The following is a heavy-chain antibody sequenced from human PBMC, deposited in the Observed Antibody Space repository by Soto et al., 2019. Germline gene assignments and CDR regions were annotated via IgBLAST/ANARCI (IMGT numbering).Heavy chain of an antibody. Sequence: QVQLVQSEAEVKKHGASVKVSCEASGYTFINHGISWVRQAPGQGLEWMGWVSGSNGNTKYAQKFQGRVTMTTETSTSTAHMELRHLRSDDTAVYFCARDFYPLSYYFDPWGQGTLVTVSS. J-gene: IGHJ4*02. CDR1: GYTFINHG. CDR3: ARDFYPLSYYFDP. CDR2: VSGSNGNT. V-gene: IGHV1-18*04.